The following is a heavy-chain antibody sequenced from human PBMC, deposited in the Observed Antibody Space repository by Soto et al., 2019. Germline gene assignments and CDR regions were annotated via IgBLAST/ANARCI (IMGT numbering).Heavy chain of an antibody. D-gene: IGHD6-13*01. J-gene: IGHJ4*02. V-gene: IGHV4-59*01. Sequence: QVQLQESGPGLVKPSETLSLTCTVSGGSISSYYWSWIRQPPGKGLEWIGYIYYSGSTNYNPSLKSRVTISVDTPKNQFSLKLSSVTAADTALYYCARDRGGMGYWGQGTLVTVSS. CDR2: IYYSGST. CDR3: ARDRGGMGY. CDR1: GGSISSYY.